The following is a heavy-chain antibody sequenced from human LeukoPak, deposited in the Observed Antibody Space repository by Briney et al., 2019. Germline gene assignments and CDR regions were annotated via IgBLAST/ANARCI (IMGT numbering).Heavy chain of an antibody. CDR2: MSYDGSNK. CDR1: GFTFDMYT. V-gene: IGHV3-30*04. CDR3: ERDQVELCSSGSCYVIDN. Sequence: GGSLRLSCAASGFTFDMYTMQWVRQAPGKGLEWVAVMSYDGSNKYYADSVKGRFTISRDNSRNTLHLQMSSLRLADTAVYYCERDQVELCSSGSCYVIDNWGPGTLVAVSS. J-gene: IGHJ4*02. D-gene: IGHD2-15*01.